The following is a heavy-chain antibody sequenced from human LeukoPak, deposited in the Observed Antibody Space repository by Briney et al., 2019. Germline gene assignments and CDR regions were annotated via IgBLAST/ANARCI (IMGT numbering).Heavy chain of an antibody. CDR1: GGSISSYY. CDR3: ARNMGASWFDP. V-gene: IGHV4-59*01. D-gene: IGHD3-16*01. CDR2: IYYSGRT. J-gene: IGHJ5*02. Sequence: SETLSLTCTVSGGSISSYYWSWVRQPPGKGLGWIGYIYYSGRTNYNPSLKSRVTISVDTSKSQFSLKLSSVTAADTAVYSCARNMGASWFDPWGQGTLVTVSS.